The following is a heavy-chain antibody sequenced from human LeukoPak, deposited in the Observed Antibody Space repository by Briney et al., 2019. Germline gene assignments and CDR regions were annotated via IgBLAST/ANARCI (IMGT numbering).Heavy chain of an antibody. Sequence: GGSLRLSCAASGFTFSSYAMSWVRQAPGKGLEWVSAISGSGSSTYYADSVKGRFTISRDNSKNTLYLQMNSLRAEDTAVYYWAKDSCSTTSRYNGFDYWGQGTLVTVSS. V-gene: IGHV3-23*01. CDR2: ISGSGSST. D-gene: IGHD2-2*02. CDR1: GFTFSSYA. CDR3: AKDSCSTTSRYNGFDY. J-gene: IGHJ4*02.